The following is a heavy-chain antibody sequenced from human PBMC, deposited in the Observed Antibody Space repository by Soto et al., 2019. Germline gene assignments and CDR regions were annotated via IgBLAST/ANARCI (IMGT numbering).Heavy chain of an antibody. D-gene: IGHD3-10*02. J-gene: IGHJ5*02. CDR2: ITPMFGAP. CDR3: ARVFTGRWFDP. CDR1: GGPFSSYA. V-gene: IGHV1-69*06. Sequence: QVQLVQSGAEVKKPGSSVKVSCTASGGPFSSYAINWVRQAPGQGLEWMGVITPMFGAPHYAQNFKGRITITADKSTNPAYMELSSLTSGDTAVYFWARVFTGRWFDPWGQGTLVTVSS.